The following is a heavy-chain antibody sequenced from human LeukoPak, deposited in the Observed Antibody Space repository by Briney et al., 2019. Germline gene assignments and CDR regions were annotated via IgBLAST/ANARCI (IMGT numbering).Heavy chain of an antibody. V-gene: IGHV4-61*01. Sequence: SETLSLTCTVSGGSFSSGSYYWSWIRQPPGKGLEWIGYIYYSGSTNYNPSLKSRVTITVDTSKNQFSLKLSSVAAADTAVYYCARTTYGDLNYWGQGTLVTVSS. CDR2: IYYSGST. D-gene: IGHD4-17*01. J-gene: IGHJ4*02. CDR1: GGSFSSGSYY. CDR3: ARTTYGDLNY.